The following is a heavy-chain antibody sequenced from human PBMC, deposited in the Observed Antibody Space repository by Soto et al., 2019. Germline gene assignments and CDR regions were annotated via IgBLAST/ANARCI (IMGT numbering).Heavy chain of an antibody. V-gene: IGHV1-8*01. Sequence: GASVKVSCKASGYTFTSDDINWVRQATGQGLEWMGWMNPSSGNTGYAQKFQGRVTMTRNTSISTAYMELSSLRSEDTAVYYCVRGLSGVAVVYWGQGTLVTVSS. CDR2: MNPSSGNT. D-gene: IGHD6-19*01. CDR3: VRGLSGVAVVY. CDR1: GYTFTSDD. J-gene: IGHJ4*02.